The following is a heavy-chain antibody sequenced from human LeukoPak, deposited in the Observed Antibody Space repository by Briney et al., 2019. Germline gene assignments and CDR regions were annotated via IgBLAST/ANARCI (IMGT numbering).Heavy chain of an antibody. CDR2: SGGAT. D-gene: IGHD7-27*01. CDR3: IKDRTGTYSFDY. J-gene: IGHJ4*02. CDR1: GFTLSSYS. Sequence: GGSLRLSCSASGFTLSSYSMHWVRQAPGKGLEYVSTSGGATYYADSVKVRFTISRDNAKNTLYLQMSSLRAEDTAVYYCIKDRTGTYSFDYWGQGTLVTVSS. V-gene: IGHV3-64D*09.